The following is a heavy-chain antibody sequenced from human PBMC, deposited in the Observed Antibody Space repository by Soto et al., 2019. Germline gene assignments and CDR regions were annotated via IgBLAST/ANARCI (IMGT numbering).Heavy chain of an antibody. CDR2: ISSSSSYT. V-gene: IGHV3-11*06. Sequence: GGSLRLSCAASGFTFSDYYMSWIRQAPGKGLEWVSYISSSSSYTNYADSVKGRFIISRDNAKNSLYLQMNSLRAEDTAVYYCARSIDYGDYAFGYWGQGTLVTVSS. CDR1: GFTFSDYY. D-gene: IGHD4-17*01. CDR3: ARSIDYGDYAFGY. J-gene: IGHJ4*02.